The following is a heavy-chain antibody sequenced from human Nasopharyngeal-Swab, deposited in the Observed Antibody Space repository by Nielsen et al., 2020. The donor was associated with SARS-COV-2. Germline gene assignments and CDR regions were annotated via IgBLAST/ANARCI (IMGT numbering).Heavy chain of an antibody. Sequence: GGSLKISCAASGFTFSSYGMHWVRQAPGKGLEWVAVISYDGSNKYYADSVKGRLTISRDNSKNTLYLQMNSLRAEDTAVYYCAKQIVVPAAPYFDYWGQGTLVTVSS. CDR2: ISYDGSNK. D-gene: IGHD2-2*01. CDR1: GFTFSSYG. J-gene: IGHJ4*02. V-gene: IGHV3-30*18. CDR3: AKQIVVPAAPYFDY.